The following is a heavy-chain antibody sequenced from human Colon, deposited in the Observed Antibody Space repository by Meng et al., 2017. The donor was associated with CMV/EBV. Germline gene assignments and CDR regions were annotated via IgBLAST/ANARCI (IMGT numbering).Heavy chain of an antibody. Sequence: CVASGFSFTTYAMGWVRQAPGRRLEWVSSISRDGDDTYYAESVKGRFIVSRDNSKNTLYLQVNGLRAEDTAVYYCATLKWLNYFFEYWGQGTLVTVSS. V-gene: IGHV3-23*01. CDR1: GFSFTTYA. J-gene: IGHJ4*02. D-gene: IGHD5-24*01. CDR3: ATLKWLNYFFEY. CDR2: ISRDGDDT.